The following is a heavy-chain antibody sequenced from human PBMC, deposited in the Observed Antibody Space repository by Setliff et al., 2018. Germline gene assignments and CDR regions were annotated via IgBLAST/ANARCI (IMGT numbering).Heavy chain of an antibody. V-gene: IGHV4-39*01. CDR2: IDYTGNT. Sequence: PSETLSLTCTASGGSISTDHYYWGWIRQPPGKGLEWIGSIDYTGNTWHNPSLKSRVTISVDTSKNQFSLNLSSVTAADTAVYFCTRAGPRMRYYYMDVWGKGATVTVSS. CDR1: GGSISTDHYY. D-gene: IGHD3-16*02. J-gene: IGHJ6*03. CDR3: TRAGPRMRYYYMDV.